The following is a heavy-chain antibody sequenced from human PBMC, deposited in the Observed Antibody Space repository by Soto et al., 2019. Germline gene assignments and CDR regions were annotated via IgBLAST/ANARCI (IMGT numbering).Heavy chain of an antibody. D-gene: IGHD3-22*01. CDR1: GYSYTSYW. V-gene: IGHV5-51*01. CDR3: ARSLYYYDGSEYYQPPRY. CDR2: IYPGDSDT. Sequence: GESLKISCKGSGYSYTSYWIGWVRQMPGKGLEWMGIIYPGDSDTRYSPSFQGQVTFSTDKSISTAYLQWSSLKASDTAMYYCARSLYYYDGSEYYQPPRYWGQGTLVTVSS. J-gene: IGHJ4*02.